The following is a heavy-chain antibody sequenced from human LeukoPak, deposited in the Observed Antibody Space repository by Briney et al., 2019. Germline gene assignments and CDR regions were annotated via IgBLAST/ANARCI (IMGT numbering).Heavy chain of an antibody. Sequence: ASVKVSCKASGYTFTSYAMHWVRQAPGQRLEWMGWINAGNGNTKYSQKFQGRVTITRDTSASTAYMELSSLRSEDTAVYYCASWDAVFDAFDIWGQGTMVTVSS. CDR1: GYTFTSYA. CDR3: ASWDAVFDAFDI. J-gene: IGHJ3*02. V-gene: IGHV1-3*01. CDR2: INAGNGNT. D-gene: IGHD1-26*01.